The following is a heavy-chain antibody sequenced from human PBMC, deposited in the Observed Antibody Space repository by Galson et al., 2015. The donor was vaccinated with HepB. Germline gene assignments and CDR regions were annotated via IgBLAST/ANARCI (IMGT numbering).Heavy chain of an antibody. Sequence: SVKVSCKASGYTFTSYGISWVRQAPGQGLEWMGWISAYNGNTNYAQKLQGRVTMTTDTSTSTAYMELRSLRSDDTAVYYCARDHYDFWSGYYSDAFDIWGQGTMVTVSS. CDR3: ARDHYDFWSGYYSDAFDI. D-gene: IGHD3-3*01. CDR1: GYTFTSYG. CDR2: ISAYNGNT. J-gene: IGHJ3*02. V-gene: IGHV1-18*04.